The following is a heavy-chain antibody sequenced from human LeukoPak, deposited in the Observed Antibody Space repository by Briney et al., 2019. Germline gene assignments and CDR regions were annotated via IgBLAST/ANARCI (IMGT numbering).Heavy chain of an antibody. CDR1: GYTFTRHG. CDR2: IIPILGIA. CDR3: ARSYGSGSYHGMDV. J-gene: IGHJ3*01. Sequence: ASVKVSCKASGYTFTRHGISWVRQAPGQGLEWMGRIIPILGIANYAQKFQGRVTITADKSTSTAYMELSSLRSEDTAVYYCARSYGSGSYHGMDVWGQGTMVTVSS. V-gene: IGHV1-69*04. D-gene: IGHD3-10*01.